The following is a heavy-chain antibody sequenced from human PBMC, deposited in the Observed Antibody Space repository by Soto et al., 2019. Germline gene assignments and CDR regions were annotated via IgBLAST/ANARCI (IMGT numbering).Heavy chain of an antibody. Sequence: SETLSLTCAVSGDSISSGGYSWSWIRQPPGKGLECIGYISHSGSTYYNPSLKSRVTISVDRSKNQFSLKLSSVTAADTAVYYCARGGALLNYWGQETLVTVSS. CDR3: ARGGALLNY. J-gene: IGHJ4*02. V-gene: IGHV4-30-2*01. CDR2: ISHSGST. D-gene: IGHD3-10*01. CDR1: GDSISSGGYS.